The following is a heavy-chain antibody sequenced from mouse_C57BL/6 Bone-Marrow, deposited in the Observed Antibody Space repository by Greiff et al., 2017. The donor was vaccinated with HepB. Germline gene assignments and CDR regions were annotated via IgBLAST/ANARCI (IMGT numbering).Heavy chain of an antibody. CDR1: EYEFPSHD. Sequence: EVKLVESGGGLVQPGESLKLSCESNEYEFPSHDMSWVRKTPEKRLELVAAINSDGGSTYYPDTMERRFIISRDNTKKTLYLQMSSLRSEDTALYYCARPSSSYDGYYWYFDVWGTGTTVTVSS. V-gene: IGHV5-2*01. D-gene: IGHD2-3*01. CDR2: INSDGGST. J-gene: IGHJ1*03. CDR3: ARPSSSYDGYYWYFDV.